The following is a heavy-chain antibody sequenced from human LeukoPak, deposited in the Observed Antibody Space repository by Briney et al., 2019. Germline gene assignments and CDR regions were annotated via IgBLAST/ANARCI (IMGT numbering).Heavy chain of an antibody. CDR2: ISAYNGNT. D-gene: IGHD6-13*01. CDR3: ARAKKQNYYYYYYMDV. J-gene: IGHJ6*03. Sequence: ASVKVSCKASGYTFTSYGISWVRQAPGQGLEWMGWISAYNGNTNYAQKLQGRVTMTTDTSTSTAYMELRSLRSDDTAVYYCARAKKQNYYYYYYMDVWGKGTTVTVSS. CDR1: GYTFTSYG. V-gene: IGHV1-18*01.